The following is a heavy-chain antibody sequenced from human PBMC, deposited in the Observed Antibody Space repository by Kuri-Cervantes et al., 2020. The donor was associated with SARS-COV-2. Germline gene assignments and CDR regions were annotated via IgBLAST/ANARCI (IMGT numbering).Heavy chain of an antibody. V-gene: IGHV3-74*01. CDR2: INSDGSST. Sequence: GGSLRLSCAASGFTFSSYWMHWVRQAPGKGLVWVSRINSDGSSTSYADSVKGRFTISRDNAKNTLYLQMNSLRAEDTAVYYCATTGYSSGWYNFDYWGQGTLVTVSS. D-gene: IGHD6-19*01. CDR1: GFTFSSYW. CDR3: ATTGYSSGWYNFDY. J-gene: IGHJ4*02.